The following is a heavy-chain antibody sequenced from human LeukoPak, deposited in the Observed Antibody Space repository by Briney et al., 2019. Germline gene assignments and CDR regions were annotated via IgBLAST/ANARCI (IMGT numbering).Heavy chain of an antibody. D-gene: IGHD3-16*01. J-gene: IGHJ6*04. V-gene: IGHV3-74*01. CDR1: GFTFSSYW. CDR2: ISSDGSST. CDR3: ARVLGHYYGMDV. Sequence: PGGSLRLSCAASGFTFSSYWMHWVRQAPGKGLVWVSRISSDGSSTIYAGSVKGRFTISRDNAKNTLYLQMNSLRAEDTAVYYCARVLGHYYGMDVWGKGTTVTVSS.